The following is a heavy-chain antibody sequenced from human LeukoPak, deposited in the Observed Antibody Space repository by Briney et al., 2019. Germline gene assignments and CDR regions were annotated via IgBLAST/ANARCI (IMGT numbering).Heavy chain of an antibody. V-gene: IGHV3-21*01. CDR2: ISSSSSYI. CDR1: GFTFSSYS. D-gene: IGHD6-13*01. J-gene: IGHJ3*02. CDR3: ARDAPATGYSSSWYDAFDI. Sequence: GGSLRLSCAASGFTFSSYSMNWVRQAPGKGLEWVSSISSSSSYIYYADSVKGRFTISRDNAKNSLYLQMNSLRAEDTAVYYCARDAPATGYSSSWYDAFDIWGQGTMVTVSS.